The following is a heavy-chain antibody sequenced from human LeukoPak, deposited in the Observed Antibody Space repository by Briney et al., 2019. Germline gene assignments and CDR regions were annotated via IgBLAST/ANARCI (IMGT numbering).Heavy chain of an antibody. CDR1: GGTFSSYA. V-gene: IGHV1-69*13. Sequence: ASVKVSCEASGGTFSSYAISWVRQAPGQGLEWMGGIIPIFGTANYAQKFQGRVTITADESTSTAYMELSSLRSEDTAVYYCARDDITMVRGVRENWFDPWGQGTLVTVSS. CDR3: ARDDITMVRGVRENWFDP. CDR2: IIPIFGTA. J-gene: IGHJ5*02. D-gene: IGHD3-10*01.